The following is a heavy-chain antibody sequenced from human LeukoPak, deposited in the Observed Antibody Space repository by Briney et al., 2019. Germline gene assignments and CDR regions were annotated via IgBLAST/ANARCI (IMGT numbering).Heavy chain of an antibody. Sequence: AAVNVSCKASGYIFTSYGISWVRQAAGQGLEGMGWISAYNGNTNYAQKLQGRVTMTTDTSTSTAYMELRSLRSDDTAVYYCARDSAATVTTTDIDYWGQGTLVTVSS. V-gene: IGHV1-18*01. J-gene: IGHJ4*02. CDR3: ARDSAATVTTTDIDY. CDR2: ISAYNGNT. CDR1: GYIFTSYG. D-gene: IGHD4-11*01.